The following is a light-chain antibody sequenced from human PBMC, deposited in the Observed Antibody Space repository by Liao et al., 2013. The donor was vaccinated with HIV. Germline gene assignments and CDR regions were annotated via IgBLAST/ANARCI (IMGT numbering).Light chain of an antibody. J-gene: IGLJ2*01. Sequence: SYVLTQPPSVSVAPGKTARITCGGNNIGSKSVHWYQQKPGQAPVLVIYYDSDRPSGIPERFSGSKSGNTATLTISRVEAGDEADYYCQVWDSSSDHPNVVFGGGTKLTVL. CDR3: QVWDSSSDHPNVV. CDR1: NIGSKS. CDR2: YDS. V-gene: IGLV3-21*04.